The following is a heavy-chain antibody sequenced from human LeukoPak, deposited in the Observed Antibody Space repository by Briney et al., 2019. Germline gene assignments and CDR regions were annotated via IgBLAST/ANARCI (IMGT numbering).Heavy chain of an antibody. CDR2: ISNSGGTT. Sequence: GGSLRLSCAASGFTFSRYAMTWVRQAPGKGLEWVSGISNSGGTTYYAGSVKGRFTISRDNAKNSLYLQMNSLRAEDTAVYYCARPSGTEQWLVLDYFDYWGQGTLVTVSS. V-gene: IGHV3-48*01. CDR3: ARPSGTEQWLVLDYFDY. D-gene: IGHD6-19*01. J-gene: IGHJ4*02. CDR1: GFTFSRYA.